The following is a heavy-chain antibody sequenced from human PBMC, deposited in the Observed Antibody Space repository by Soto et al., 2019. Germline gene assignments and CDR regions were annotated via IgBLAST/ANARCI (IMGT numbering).Heavy chain of an antibody. V-gene: IGHV4-61*01. CDR3: AREYSNSPEAFDY. CDR2: IYYTGST. D-gene: IGHD6-6*01. CDR1: GGSVNSDYYY. J-gene: IGHJ4*02. Sequence: SETLSLTCTVSGGSVNSDYYYWSWIRQPPGKGLEWIGYIYYTGSTNYNPSLESRVTISLDTSRNQFSLKLSSVTAADTAVFYCAREYSNSPEAFDYWGQGALVTVSS.